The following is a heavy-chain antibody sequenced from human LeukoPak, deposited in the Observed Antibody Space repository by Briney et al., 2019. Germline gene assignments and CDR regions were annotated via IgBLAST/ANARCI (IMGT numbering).Heavy chain of an antibody. D-gene: IGHD3-9*01. Sequence: GGSLRLSCVASGFTFSNYAMTWVRQAPGKGLGWVSGISDSGGSTYYADSVKGRFTISRDNSKNTLYLQMNSLRAEDTAVYYCAKDFDRLGSYYYMDVWGKGTTVTVSS. CDR2: ISDSGGST. J-gene: IGHJ6*03. V-gene: IGHV3-23*01. CDR3: AKDFDRLGSYYYMDV. CDR1: GFTFSNYA.